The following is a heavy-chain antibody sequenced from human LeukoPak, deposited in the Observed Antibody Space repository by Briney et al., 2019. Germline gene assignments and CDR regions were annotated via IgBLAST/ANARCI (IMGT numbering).Heavy chain of an antibody. CDR1: GGSISSYY. CDR2: IYYSGST. CDR3: ASIPNDAFDI. Sequence: PSETLSLTCTVSGGSISSYYWSWIRQPPGKGLEWIGYIYYSGSTSYNPSLKSRVTISVDTSKNQFSLKLSSVAAADTAVYYCASIPNDAFDIWGQGTMVTVSS. V-gene: IGHV4-59*01. J-gene: IGHJ3*02.